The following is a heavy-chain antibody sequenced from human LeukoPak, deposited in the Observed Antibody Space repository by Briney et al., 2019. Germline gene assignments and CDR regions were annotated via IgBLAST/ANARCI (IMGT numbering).Heavy chain of an antibody. CDR2: ISHRGRT. Sequence: RSSVTLSLTCAVYGGSVSGYYWRWLRQPPGKGLEWIGEISHRGRTHYNPSLKGRVTISVDTSQNQFALAVDSVTAADTAVYYCERIPLYFLEPFDYWGQGSLVTVSS. CDR3: ERIPLYFLEPFDY. CDR1: GGSVSGYY. D-gene: IGHD3-3*01. J-gene: IGHJ4*02. V-gene: IGHV4-34*01.